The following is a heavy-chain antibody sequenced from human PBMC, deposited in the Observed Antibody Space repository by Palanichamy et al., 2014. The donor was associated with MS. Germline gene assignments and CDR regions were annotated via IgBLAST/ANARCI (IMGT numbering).Heavy chain of an antibody. CDR1: GFSLNTRGVS. D-gene: IGHD1-1*01. CDR3: SHYNLLDDRIPVPNRFDP. CDR2: IYWNDEK. V-gene: IGHV2-5*01. J-gene: IGHJ5*02. Sequence: QITLNESGPTLVKPTQTLTLTCTFSGFSLNTRGVSVGWIRQPPGKALEWLALIYWNDEKRYRPSLKTRLSITKDTSKNQVVLTMTNMDPVDTATYYCSHYNLLDDRIPVPNRFDPWGQGTLVIVSS.